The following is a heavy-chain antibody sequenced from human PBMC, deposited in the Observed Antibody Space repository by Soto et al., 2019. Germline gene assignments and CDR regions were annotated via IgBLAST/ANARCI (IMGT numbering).Heavy chain of an antibody. CDR2: IDHIGST. V-gene: IGHV4-34*01. J-gene: IGHJ6*02. CDR3: ARGVGSLYDYYYYGMDV. D-gene: IGHD2-8*01. Sequence: SETLSLPCAVNGGSFSGYFWSWIRQPPGKGLEWNGEIDHIGSTNYNPSLKSRVTMSVDTSKNQFSLKLSSVTAADTAVYYCARGVGSLYDYYYYGMDVWGQGTTVTVSS. CDR1: GGSFSGYF.